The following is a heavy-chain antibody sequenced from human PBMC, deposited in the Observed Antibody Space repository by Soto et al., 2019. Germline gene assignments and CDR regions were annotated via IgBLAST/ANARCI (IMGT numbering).Heavy chain of an antibody. V-gene: IGHV3-7*01. J-gene: IGHJ3*02. CDR3: ARDRGQLWFQVDAFDI. CDR2: IKQDGSEK. Sequence: PGGSLRLSCAASGFTFSSYWMSWVRQAPGKGLEWVANIKQDGSEKYYVDSVKGRFTISRDNAKNSLYLQMNSLRAEDTAVYYCARDRGQLWFQVDAFDIWGQGTMVTVSS. D-gene: IGHD5-18*01. CDR1: GFTFSSYW.